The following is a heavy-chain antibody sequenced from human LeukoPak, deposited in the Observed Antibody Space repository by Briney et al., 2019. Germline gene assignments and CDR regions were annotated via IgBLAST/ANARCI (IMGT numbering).Heavy chain of an antibody. CDR3: AKSGPKIQLWFTQEYYFDY. CDR1: GFTFSSYG. D-gene: IGHD5-18*01. V-gene: IGHV3-23*01. J-gene: IGHJ4*02. Sequence: GGSLRLSCAASGFTFSSYGMSWVRQAPGKGLEWVSAISGSGGSTYYADSVKGRFTISRDNSKNTLYLQMNSLRAEDTAVYYCAKSGPKIQLWFTQEYYFDYWGQGTLVTVSS. CDR2: ISGSGGST.